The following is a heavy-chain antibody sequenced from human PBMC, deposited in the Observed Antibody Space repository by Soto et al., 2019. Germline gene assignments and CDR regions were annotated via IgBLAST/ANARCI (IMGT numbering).Heavy chain of an antibody. CDR3: ARGGPGFHWFDH. D-gene: IGHD3-10*01. J-gene: IGHJ5*02. V-gene: IGHV5-51*01. CDR1: GYNFYTAW. CDR2: IYPGDSNT. Sequence: EVQLVQSGAEVRKPGESLKISCKTSGYNFYTAWIAWVRQVPGKGLEWMGIIYPGDSNTTYSAPFEGLVTISVDTSVTTASLQWNTLKASDTGIYYCARGGPGFHWFDHWGQGTLVTVTS.